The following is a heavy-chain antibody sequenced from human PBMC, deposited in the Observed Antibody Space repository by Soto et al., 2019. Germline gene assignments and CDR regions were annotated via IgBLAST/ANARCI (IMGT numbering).Heavy chain of an antibody. CDR2: ISYDGSNK. J-gene: IGHJ3*02. D-gene: IGHD3-22*01. CDR1: GFTFSSYA. Sequence: QVQLVESGGGVVQPGRSLRLSCAASGFTFSSYAMHWVRQAPGKGLEWVAVISYDGSNKYYADSVKGRFTISRDNSKNTLYLQMNSLRAEDTAVYYCAREYDNAFDIWGQGTMVTVSS. V-gene: IGHV3-30-3*01. CDR3: AREYDNAFDI.